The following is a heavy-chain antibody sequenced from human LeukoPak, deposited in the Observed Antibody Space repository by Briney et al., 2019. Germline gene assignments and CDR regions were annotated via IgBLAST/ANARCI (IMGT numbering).Heavy chain of an antibody. CDR1: RFTLGSFD. V-gene: IGHV3-30*02. CDR3: ARQIGVSIDY. Sequence: PGGSLRLSCAASRFTLGSFDMHWARQAPGKGMEWVTFIRFDGSNKYYADSVKGRFTISRDNSKNTLYLQMSSLRPEDTGVYYCARQIGVSIDYWGQGTLVTVSS. J-gene: IGHJ4*02. D-gene: IGHD5/OR15-5a*01. CDR2: IRFDGSNK.